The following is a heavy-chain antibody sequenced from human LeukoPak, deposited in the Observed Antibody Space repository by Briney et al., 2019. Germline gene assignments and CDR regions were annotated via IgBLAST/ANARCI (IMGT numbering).Heavy chain of an antibody. J-gene: IGHJ3*02. CDR3: ARDHLARPGFAFGI. CDR2: IYSGGST. CDR1: GFTVSSNY. Sequence: GGSLRLSCAASGFTVSSNYMSWVRQAPGKGLEWVSVIYSGGSTYYADSVKGRFTISRDNSKNTLYLQMNSLRAEDTAVYYCARDHLARPGFAFGIWGQGTMVTVSS. V-gene: IGHV3-66*02.